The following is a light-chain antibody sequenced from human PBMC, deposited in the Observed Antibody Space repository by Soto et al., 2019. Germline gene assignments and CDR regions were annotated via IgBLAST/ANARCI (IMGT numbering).Light chain of an antibody. Sequence: EIVLTQSPGTLSMSPGERATLSCRASQSISSNYLAWYQQKPGQAPRLRIYGASSRATGIPDRFSGSGSGTDFTLTISRLEAEDFAVYYCQQYGSSPRTFGQGTKVEFK. CDR3: QQYGSSPRT. J-gene: IGKJ1*01. CDR2: GAS. V-gene: IGKV3-20*01. CDR1: QSISSNY.